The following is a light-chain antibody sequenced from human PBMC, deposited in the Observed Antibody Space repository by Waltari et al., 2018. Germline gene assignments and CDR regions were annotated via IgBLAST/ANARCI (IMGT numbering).Light chain of an antibody. J-gene: IGLJ2*01. Sequence: SSDPAQPPTVSVCRGETATISCSGIKVGQKRVSWYHQKAGKAPVVVMYLDTKRPSGIPDRSTRSNAGKTAPLTISGKQDMDEADYQWQTWDGNPVVGGGTKLTVL. V-gene: IGLV3-1*01. CDR2: LDT. CDR1: KVGQKR. CDR3: QTWDGNPV.